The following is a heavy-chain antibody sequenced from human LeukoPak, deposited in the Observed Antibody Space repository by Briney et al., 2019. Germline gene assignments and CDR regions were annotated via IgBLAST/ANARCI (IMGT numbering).Heavy chain of an antibody. Sequence: SETLSLTCTVSGGSISRYYWSWSRQPPGKGLEWIGYIYYSGSTNYNPSLKSRVTISVDTSKNQFSLKLSSVTAADTAVYYCARDGVLGGLFVWDYWDQGTLVTVSS. J-gene: IGHJ4*02. CDR1: GGSISRYY. V-gene: IGHV4-59*01. CDR2: IYYSGST. CDR3: ARDGVLGGLFVWDY. D-gene: IGHD3-16*01.